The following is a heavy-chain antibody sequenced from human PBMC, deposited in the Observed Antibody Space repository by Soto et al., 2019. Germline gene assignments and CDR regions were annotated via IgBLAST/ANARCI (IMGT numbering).Heavy chain of an antibody. CDR1: GGSISSKY. V-gene: IGHV4-59*01. D-gene: IGHD1-1*01. Sequence: PSETLSLTCTVSGGSISSKYWPWIRQRPGKGLECIGYVYNSGSTNYNPSLKSRVTISEDTSKSQFSLKVNSMTAADTAVYYCARYRLAAVVGYTPDNLGQGLLVTLSS. CDR3: ARYRLAAVVGYTPDN. J-gene: IGHJ4*02. CDR2: VYNSGST.